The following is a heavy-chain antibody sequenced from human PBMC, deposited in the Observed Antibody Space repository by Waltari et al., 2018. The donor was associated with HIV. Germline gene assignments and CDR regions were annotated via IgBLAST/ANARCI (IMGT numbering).Heavy chain of an antibody. CDR2: VYTSGST. V-gene: IGHV4-61*02. Sequence: GPGLAKPSQTLSVTCTVPGGSISSRSDYWSRIRQPAGKGLEWIGRVYTSGSTNYNPSPKSPVSILLDTSKNKFPLRLSSVTAADTAVYYCARGRVSRISMIVVNAFDIWGQGTMVTVSS. CDR3: ARGRVSRISMIVVNAFDI. D-gene: IGHD3-22*01. J-gene: IGHJ3*02. CDR1: GGSISSRSDY.